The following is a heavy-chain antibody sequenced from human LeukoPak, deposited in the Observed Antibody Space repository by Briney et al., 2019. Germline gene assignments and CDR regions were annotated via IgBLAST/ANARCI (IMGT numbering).Heavy chain of an antibody. V-gene: IGHV3-48*02. CDR1: GFTFSSYA. Sequence: GGSLRLSCAASGFTFSSYAMSWVRQAPGKGLEWVSYISISSSTKYYADSVKGRFTISRDNAKNSLYLQMNSLRDEDTAVYYCARGRGYYDTSGYYHPVYWGQGTLVTVSS. J-gene: IGHJ4*02. D-gene: IGHD3-22*01. CDR3: ARGRGYYDTSGYYHPVY. CDR2: ISISSSTK.